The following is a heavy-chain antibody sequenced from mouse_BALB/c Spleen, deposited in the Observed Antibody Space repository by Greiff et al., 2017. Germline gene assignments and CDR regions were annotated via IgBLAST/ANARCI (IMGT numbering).Heavy chain of an antibody. D-gene: IGHD2-4*01. CDR2: IYPGSGST. CDR1: GYTFTSYW. J-gene: IGHJ2*01. CDR3: AREITTPYYFDY. V-gene: IGHV1S22*01. Sequence: LQQPGSELVRPGASVKLSCKASGYTFTSYWMHWVKQRPGQGLEWIGNIYPGSGSTNYDEKFKSKATLTVDTSSSTAYMQLSSLTSEDSAVYYCAREITTPYYFDYWGQGTTLTVSS.